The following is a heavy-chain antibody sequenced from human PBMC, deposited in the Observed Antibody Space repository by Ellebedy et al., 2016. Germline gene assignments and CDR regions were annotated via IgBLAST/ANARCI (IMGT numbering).Heavy chain of an antibody. J-gene: IGHJ6*02. Sequence: SETLSLTCTVSGGSISSSTYYWGWIRQPPGKGLEWIGEIYHSGSTNYNPSLKSRVTISVDKSKNQFSLKLSSVTAADTAVYYCATCSGGSCYSYYGMDVWGQGTTVTVSS. CDR1: GGSISSSTYY. D-gene: IGHD2-15*01. CDR2: IYHSGST. V-gene: IGHV4-39*07. CDR3: ATCSGGSCYSYYGMDV.